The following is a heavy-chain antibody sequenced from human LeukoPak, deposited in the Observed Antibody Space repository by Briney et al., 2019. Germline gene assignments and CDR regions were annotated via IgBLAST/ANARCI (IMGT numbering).Heavy chain of an antibody. CDR2: IRSKANSYAT. V-gene: IGHV3-73*01. CDR1: GFTFSGSA. CDR3: TGTIFGVLVDY. D-gene: IGHD3-3*01. J-gene: IGHJ4*02. Sequence: GGSLRLSCAASGFTFSGSAMHWVRQASGKGLEWVGRIRSKANSYATAYAASVKGRFTISRDYSKNTAYLQMNSLKTEDTAVYYCTGTIFGVLVDYWGQGTLVTVSS.